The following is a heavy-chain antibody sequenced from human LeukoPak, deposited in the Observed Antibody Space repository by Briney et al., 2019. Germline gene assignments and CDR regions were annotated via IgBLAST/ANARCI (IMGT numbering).Heavy chain of an antibody. Sequence: GGSLRLSCAASGFTFSSYWMSWVRQAPGKGPEWVANIKQDGSEKYYVDSVKGRFTISRDNAKNSLYLQMNSLRAEDTAVYYCARTSYYYYYYYMDVWGKGTTVTISS. CDR3: ARTSYYYYYYYMDV. CDR1: GFTFSSYW. D-gene: IGHD2-2*01. V-gene: IGHV3-7*01. J-gene: IGHJ6*03. CDR2: IKQDGSEK.